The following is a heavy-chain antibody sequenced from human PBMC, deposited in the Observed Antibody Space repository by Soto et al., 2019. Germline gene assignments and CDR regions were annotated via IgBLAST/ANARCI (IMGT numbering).Heavy chain of an antibody. CDR1: GGSINIGGYY. CDR2: IYYSGST. J-gene: IGHJ5*02. D-gene: IGHD3-10*01. Sequence: SETLSLTCTVSGGSINIGGYYWSWVRQHPGKGLEWIGYIYYSGSTFYNPSLKSRVTISFDTSKNQFSLKLNSVTAADTAVYYCARADPYYYGAGGWFDPWGQGTRVTVSS. CDR3: ARADPYYYGAGGWFDP. V-gene: IGHV4-31*03.